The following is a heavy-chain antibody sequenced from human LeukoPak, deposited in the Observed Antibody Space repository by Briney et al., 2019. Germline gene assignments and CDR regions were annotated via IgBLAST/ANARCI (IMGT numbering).Heavy chain of an antibody. V-gene: IGHV6-1*01. J-gene: IGHJ4*02. CDR3: ARAGIAVAGRGGY. CDR2: TYYRSKWSN. D-gene: IGHD6-19*01. Sequence: SQTLSLACDISGDSVSSNSAAWNWIRQSPSRGLEWLGRTYYRSKWSNDYAVSVKSRITINPDTSQNQFSLQLNSVTPEDTAVYYCARAGIAVAGRGGYWGQGTLVTVSS. CDR1: GDSVSSNSAA.